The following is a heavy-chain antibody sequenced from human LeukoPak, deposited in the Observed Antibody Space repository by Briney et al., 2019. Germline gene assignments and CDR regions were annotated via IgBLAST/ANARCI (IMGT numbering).Heavy chain of an antibody. Sequence: GGSLRLSCAASGFTFSSYWMSWVRQAPGKGLEWVANIKQDGSEKYYVDSVKGRFTISRDNAKNSLYLQMNSLRAEDTAVYYCARDARQQLVERFDYWGQGTLVTVSS. CDR3: ARDARQQLVERFDY. V-gene: IGHV3-7*03. CDR2: IKQDGSEK. CDR1: GFTFSSYW. J-gene: IGHJ4*02. D-gene: IGHD6-13*01.